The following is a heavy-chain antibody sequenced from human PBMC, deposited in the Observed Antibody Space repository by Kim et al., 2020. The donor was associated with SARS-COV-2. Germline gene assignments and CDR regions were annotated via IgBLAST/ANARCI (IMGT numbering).Heavy chain of an antibody. V-gene: IGHV5-51*01. CDR1: GYSFTSYW. CDR2: IYPGDSDT. CDR3: ARQFYSWGGSRYYYYYGMDV. D-gene: IGHD2-15*01. J-gene: IGHJ6*02. Sequence: GESLKISCKGSGYSFTSYWIGWVRQMPGKGLEWMGIIYPGDSDTRYSPSFQGQVTISADKSISTAYLQWSSLKASDTAMYYCARQFYSWGGSRYYYYYGMDVWGQGTTVTVSS.